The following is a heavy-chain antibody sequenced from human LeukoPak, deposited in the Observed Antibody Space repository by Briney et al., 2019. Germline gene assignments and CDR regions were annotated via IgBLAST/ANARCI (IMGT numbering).Heavy chain of an antibody. CDR3: ARGDYSGNSWVVGFDP. J-gene: IGHJ5*02. Sequence: GGSLRLSCAASGFTFSSYAMSWVRQAPGKGLEWVSAISGSGGSTYYADSVKGRFTISRDNAKNPLYLQMNSLRAEDTAVYYCARGDYSGNSWVVGFDPWGQGTLVTVSS. D-gene: IGHD4-23*01. CDR2: ISGSGGST. V-gene: IGHV3-23*01. CDR1: GFTFSSYA.